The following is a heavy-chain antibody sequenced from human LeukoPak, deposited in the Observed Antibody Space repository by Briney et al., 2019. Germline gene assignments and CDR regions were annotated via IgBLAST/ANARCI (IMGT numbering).Heavy chain of an antibody. D-gene: IGHD3-22*01. CDR3: AREGYYDSSGYYFFDY. J-gene: IGHJ4*02. CDR1: GGSISNYY. CDR2: IYYSGST. V-gene: IGHV4-59*01. Sequence: SETLSLTCTVSGGSISNYYWSWIRQPPGKGLEWMGYIYYSGSTNYNPSLKSRVTISIDTSKNQFSLKLSSVTAADTAVYYCAREGYYDSSGYYFFDYWGQGTLVTVSS.